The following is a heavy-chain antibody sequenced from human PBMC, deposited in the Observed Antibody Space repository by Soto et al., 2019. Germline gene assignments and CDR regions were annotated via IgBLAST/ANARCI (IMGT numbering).Heavy chain of an antibody. Sequence: QVQLVESGGGVVQPGRSLRLSWGASGFTLSSYGMHWVRQAPGKGLEWVAVIWHDGSKKYYADSVKGRFTISRDNSKNTLDLQMNNLRAEDTAVYYCARDRGSDDPIDYWGQGTLVTVSS. V-gene: IGHV3-33*01. CDR1: GFTLSSYG. D-gene: IGHD2-21*01. CDR2: IWHDGSKK. J-gene: IGHJ4*02. CDR3: ARDRGSDDPIDY.